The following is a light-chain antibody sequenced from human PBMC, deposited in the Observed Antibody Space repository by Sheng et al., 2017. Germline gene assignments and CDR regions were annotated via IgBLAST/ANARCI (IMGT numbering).Light chain of an antibody. CDR2: AAS. CDR3: QQFNSFPRT. V-gene: IGKV1-17*01. CDR1: QGITSD. Sequence: DIQVTQSPSSLSASVGDRVTITCRASQGITSDLGWYQQKPGKAPKRLIYAASSLQSGVPSRFSGSGSGTEFTLTISSLQPEDFATYYCQQFNSFPRTFGQGTRLEIK. J-gene: IGKJ5*01.